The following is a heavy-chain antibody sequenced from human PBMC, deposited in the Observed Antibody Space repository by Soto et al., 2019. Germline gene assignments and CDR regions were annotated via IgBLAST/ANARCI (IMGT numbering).Heavy chain of an antibody. Sequence: PSETLSLTCTVSGGSISSCYWSWIRQPAGKGLEWIGRIYTSGSTNYNPSLKSRVTMSVDTSKNQFSLKLSSVTAADTAVYYCAREGGSGSYYTDYYYYGMDVWGQGTTVTVSS. J-gene: IGHJ6*02. D-gene: IGHD3-10*01. V-gene: IGHV4-4*07. CDR1: GGSISSCY. CDR2: IYTSGST. CDR3: AREGGSGSYYTDYYYYGMDV.